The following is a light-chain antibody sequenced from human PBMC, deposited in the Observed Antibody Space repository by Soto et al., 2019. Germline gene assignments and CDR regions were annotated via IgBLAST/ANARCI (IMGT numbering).Light chain of an antibody. Sequence: DIQMTQSPSSLSASVGDRVTITCRASQSISSYLNWYQQKPGKAPKLLIYAASSLQSGVPSRFSSSGSGTDFTLTISSLQPEDFATYYCQQSYSTPRGTFGGGTKVEIK. CDR1: QSISSY. CDR2: AAS. V-gene: IGKV1-39*01. CDR3: QQSYSTPRGT. J-gene: IGKJ4*01.